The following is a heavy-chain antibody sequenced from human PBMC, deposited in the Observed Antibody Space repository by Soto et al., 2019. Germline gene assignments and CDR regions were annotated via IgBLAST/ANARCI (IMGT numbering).Heavy chain of an antibody. CDR3: AAPPNRDAYNYDY. Sequence: QMQLVQSGPEVRKPGTSVKVSCKTSGLTFSNSAVQWVRRARGQRLEWIGWIAVGSGETKYEQNFQERVTITRDMSTSTAYRELSSLRSEDTAVYYCAAPPNRDAYNYDYWGQGTLITVSS. CDR1: GLTFSNSA. CDR2: IAVGSGET. D-gene: IGHD5-12*01. J-gene: IGHJ4*02. V-gene: IGHV1-58*01.